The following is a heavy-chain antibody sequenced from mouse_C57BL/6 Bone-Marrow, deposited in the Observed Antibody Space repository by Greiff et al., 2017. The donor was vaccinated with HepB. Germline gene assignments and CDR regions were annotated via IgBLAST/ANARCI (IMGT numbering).Heavy chain of an antibody. CDR3: ARGSDSRGNYDTY. V-gene: IGHV3-6*01. Sequence: EVKLVESGPGLVKPSQSLSLTCSVTGYSITSGYYWNWIRQFPGNKLEWMGYISYDGSNNYNPSLKNRISITRDTSKTQFFLKLNSVTTEDTATYYCARGSDSRGNYDTYWGQGTLVTVSA. D-gene: IGHD2-1*01. CDR1: GYSITSGYY. J-gene: IGHJ3*01. CDR2: ISYDGSN.